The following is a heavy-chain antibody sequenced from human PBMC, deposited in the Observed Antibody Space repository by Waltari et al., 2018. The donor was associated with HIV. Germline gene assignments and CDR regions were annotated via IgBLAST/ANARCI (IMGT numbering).Heavy chain of an antibody. J-gene: IGHJ3*02. D-gene: IGHD5-18*01. CDR2: NYTSGST. CDR1: GGSISRGSHY. Sequence: QAQLQESGPELVKPSQTLSLTCTVSGGSISRGSHYWSWIRPPAGKGLEWIGRNYTSGSTNYNPSLKSRVTISVDTSKNQFSLKLSSVTAADTAVYYCARRGIQLWFYAFDIWGQGTMVTVSS. CDR3: ARRGIQLWFYAFDI. V-gene: IGHV4-61*02.